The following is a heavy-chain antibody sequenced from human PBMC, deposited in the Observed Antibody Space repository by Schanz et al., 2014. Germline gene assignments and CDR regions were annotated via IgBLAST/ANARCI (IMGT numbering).Heavy chain of an antibody. J-gene: IGHJ4*02. D-gene: IGHD5-12*01. CDR1: GYTFTSDS. V-gene: IGHV1-2*04. CDR2: INPNSGTT. Sequence: QVQLVQSGAEVKKPGASVKVSCKASGYTFTSDSMHWVRQAPGQGLEWMGWINPNSGTTNYAQKFQGWVTMTRDTSISTAYMELSRLKSDDTAVYYCARDFSAYVGNYFDYWGQGTLVTDSS. CDR3: ARDFSAYVGNYFDY.